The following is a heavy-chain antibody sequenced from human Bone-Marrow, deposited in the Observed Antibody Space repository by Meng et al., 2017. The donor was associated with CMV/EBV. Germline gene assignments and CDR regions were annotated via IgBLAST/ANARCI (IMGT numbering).Heavy chain of an antibody. CDR3: ARDLIRFPRLLDV. J-gene: IGHJ6*01. V-gene: IGHV3-48*04. Sequence: ETLSLTCAASGFTFSSYSMNWVRQAPGKGLEWVSYISSSSSTIYYADSVKGRFTIPRDNAKNSLYLQMNSLRAEDTAVYYCARDLIRFPRLLDVWGQGTTVTGSS. CDR2: ISSSSSTI. CDR1: GFTFSSYS. D-gene: IGHD2-21*01.